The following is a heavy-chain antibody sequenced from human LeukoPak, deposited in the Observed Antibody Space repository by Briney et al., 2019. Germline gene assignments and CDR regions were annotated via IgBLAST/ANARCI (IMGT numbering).Heavy chain of an antibody. CDR3: ARDQGVSRLGYLDY. Sequence: PGGSLRLSCAASGFTFSSYSMNWVRQAPGKGLEWVSSISSSSSYIYYADSVKGRFTISRDNAKNSLYLQMNSLRAEDTAVYYCARDQGVSRLGYLDYWGQGTLVTVSS. D-gene: IGHD3-10*01. V-gene: IGHV3-21*01. CDR1: GFTFSSYS. J-gene: IGHJ4*02. CDR2: ISSSSSYI.